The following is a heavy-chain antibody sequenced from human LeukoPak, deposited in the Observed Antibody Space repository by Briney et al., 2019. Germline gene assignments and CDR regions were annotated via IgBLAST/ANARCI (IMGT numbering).Heavy chain of an antibody. CDR2: INQDASEI. CDR1: GFTFSTYW. J-gene: IGHJ4*02. D-gene: IGHD6-13*01. V-gene: IGHV3-7*01. Sequence: GGSLRLSCAASGFTFSTYWMNWYRQAPGKGLEWVGNINQDASEINYVDSVRGRFTISRDNAKNSLHLQMNSLRAEDTAVYYCAKNYVAAARFDYWGQGTLVTVSS. CDR3: AKNYVAAARFDY.